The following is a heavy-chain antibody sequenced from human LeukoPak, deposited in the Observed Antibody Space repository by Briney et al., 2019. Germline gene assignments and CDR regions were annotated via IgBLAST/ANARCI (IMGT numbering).Heavy chain of an antibody. CDR1: DDSFSSHY. Sequence: SETLSLTCTVSDDSFSSHYWTWIRQPPGKGLEGIGYIIYSGSTNYYPSLKSRGTISVATSKNQFSLKLRSVTAADTAVYYCARDPTTVTKGFDIWGQGTMVTVSS. CDR3: ARDPTTVTKGFDI. V-gene: IGHV4-59*11. J-gene: IGHJ3*02. D-gene: IGHD4-17*01. CDR2: IIYSGST.